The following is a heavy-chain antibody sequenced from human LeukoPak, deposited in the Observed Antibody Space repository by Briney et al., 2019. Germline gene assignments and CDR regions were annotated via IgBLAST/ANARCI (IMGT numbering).Heavy chain of an antibody. CDR3: ARGTRYSSSWFEIYYYYMDV. CDR2: INHSGST. CDR1: GGSFSGYY. V-gene: IGHV4-34*01. Sequence: SETLSLTCAVYGGSFSGYYWSWIRQPPGKGLEWIGEINHSGSTNYNPSLKSRVTISVDTSKNQFSLKLSSVTAADTAVYCCARGTRYSSSWFEIYYYYMDVWGKGTTVTVSS. J-gene: IGHJ6*03. D-gene: IGHD6-13*01.